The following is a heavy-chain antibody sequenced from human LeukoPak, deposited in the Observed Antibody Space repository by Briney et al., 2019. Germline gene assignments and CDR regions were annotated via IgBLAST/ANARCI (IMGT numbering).Heavy chain of an antibody. Sequence: GASVKVSCKASGYTFTSYAMNWVRQAPGQGLEWMGWINPNSGGTNYAQKFQGRVTMTRDTSISTAYMELSRLRSDDTAVYYCARDPGSVCSGGSCYVGYYMDVWGKGTTVTVSS. CDR3: ARDPGSVCSGGSCYVGYYMDV. CDR1: GYTFTSYA. D-gene: IGHD2-15*01. J-gene: IGHJ6*03. V-gene: IGHV1-2*02. CDR2: INPNSGGT.